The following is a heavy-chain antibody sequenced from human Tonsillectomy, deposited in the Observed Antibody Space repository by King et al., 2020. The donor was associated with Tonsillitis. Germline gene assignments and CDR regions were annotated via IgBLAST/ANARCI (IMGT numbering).Heavy chain of an antibody. D-gene: IGHD6-13*01. CDR3: ARDSGSAAAGTGYFDY. V-gene: IGHV4-59*01. CDR1: GGSISSYY. Sequence: QLQESGPGLVKPSETLSLTCTVSGGSISSYYWSWIRQPPGKGLERIGYIYYSGSTNYNPSLKSRVTISVDTSKNQFSLKLSPVTPADTAVYYCARDSGSAAAGTGYFDYWGQGTLVTVSS. J-gene: IGHJ4*02. CDR2: IYYSGST.